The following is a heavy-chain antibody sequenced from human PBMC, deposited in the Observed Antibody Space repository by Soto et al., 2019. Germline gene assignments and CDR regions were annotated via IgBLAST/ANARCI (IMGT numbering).Heavy chain of an antibody. V-gene: IGHV4-59*01. CDR3: ARIAVTVPPSFDP. D-gene: IGHD6-19*01. Sequence: PSETLSLTCTVSGVSITSYYWSWIRQPPGKGLEWIGHVHYSGNTNYNPSLKSRVTISIDTSKKQFSLRLSSVTAADTGVYYCARIAVTVPPSFDPWGQGTLVTVSS. CDR2: VHYSGNT. CDR1: GVSITSYY. J-gene: IGHJ5*02.